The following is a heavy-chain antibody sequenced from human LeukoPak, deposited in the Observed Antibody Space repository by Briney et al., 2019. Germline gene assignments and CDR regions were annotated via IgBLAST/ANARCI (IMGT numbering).Heavy chain of an antibody. CDR3: ARDQPTGRFLEWYIYDYYYYYMDV. CDR1: GDSISNYY. Sequence: PSETLSLTCTVSGDSISNYYWNWIREPAGEGLEWIGRIYTTGSTNYNPSFKSRVTMSVDTSMNQFSLKLSSVTAADTAVYYCARDQPTGRFLEWYIYDYYYYYMDVWGKGTTVTVSS. V-gene: IGHV4-4*07. J-gene: IGHJ6*03. D-gene: IGHD3-3*01. CDR2: IYTTGST.